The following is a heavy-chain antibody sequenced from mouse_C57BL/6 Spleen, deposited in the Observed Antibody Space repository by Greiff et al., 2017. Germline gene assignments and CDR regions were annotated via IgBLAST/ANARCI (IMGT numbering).Heavy chain of an antibody. CDR2: IDPENGDT. CDR3: TTGTTVVANFDY. CDR1: GFNIKDDY. D-gene: IGHD1-1*01. J-gene: IGHJ2*01. Sequence: VQLQQSGAELVRPGASVTLSCTASGFNIKDDYMHWVKQRPEQGLEWIGWIDPENGDTEYASKFQGKATITADTSSNTAYLQLSSLTSEDTAVYYCTTGTTVVANFDYWGQGTTLTVAS. V-gene: IGHV14-4*01.